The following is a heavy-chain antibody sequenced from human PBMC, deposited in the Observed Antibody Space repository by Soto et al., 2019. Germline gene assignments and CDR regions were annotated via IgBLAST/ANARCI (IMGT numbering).Heavy chain of an antibody. D-gene: IGHD2-15*01. CDR1: GITFSNYM. V-gene: IGHV3-23*01. CDR2: ITAGGDGT. Sequence: EVQVLESGGGLVQPGGSLRLSCEASGITFSNYMMTWIRQAPGKGLEWVSTITAGGDGTYYADSVKGRFTMSRETSQNNLDLQMNSLRAEDTAVYYCAPHVYCSGGSCQYDAFAIRGQGTMVTVSS. J-gene: IGHJ3*02. CDR3: APHVYCSGGSCQYDAFAI.